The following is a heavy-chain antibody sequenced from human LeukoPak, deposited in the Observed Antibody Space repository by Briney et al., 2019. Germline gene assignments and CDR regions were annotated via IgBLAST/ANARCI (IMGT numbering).Heavy chain of an antibody. CDR1: GGSISSSSYS. V-gene: IGHV4-39*01. Sequence: SETLSLTCTVSGGSISSSSYSWGWIRQPPGKGLEWIGSIYYSGSTYYNPSLKSRVTISVDTSKNQFSLKLSSVTAADTAVYYCARHHGRSVYYGMDVWGQGTTVTVSS. D-gene: IGHD3-3*01. CDR3: ARHHGRSVYYGMDV. CDR2: IYYSGST. J-gene: IGHJ6*02.